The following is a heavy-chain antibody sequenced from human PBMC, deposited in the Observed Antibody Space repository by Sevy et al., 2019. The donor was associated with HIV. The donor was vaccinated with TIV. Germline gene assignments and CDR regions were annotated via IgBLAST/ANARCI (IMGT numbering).Heavy chain of an antibody. Sequence: GGSLRLSCAASGFTFSSYSMNWVRQAPGKGLEWVSSISSSSSYIYYADSVKGRFTISRDNAKNSLYLQMNSLRAEDTAVYYCARDRVTATVKIFFDYWGQGTLVTVSS. J-gene: IGHJ4*02. CDR3: ARDRVTATVKIFFDY. V-gene: IGHV3-21*01. CDR2: ISSSSSYI. D-gene: IGHD5-18*01. CDR1: GFTFSSYS.